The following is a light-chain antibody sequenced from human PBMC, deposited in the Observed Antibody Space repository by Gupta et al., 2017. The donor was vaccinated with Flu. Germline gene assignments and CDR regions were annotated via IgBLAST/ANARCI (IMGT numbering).Light chain of an antibody. Sequence: GTSSDLGGYNYVSWYQHHPGKAPKLMIFEVNHRPSGVSNRFSGSSGNTASLTISGLQAEDEADYYCSSYSSSNILIFGGGTKVTVL. CDR1: SSDLGGYNY. CDR2: EVN. V-gene: IGLV2-14*01. J-gene: IGLJ2*01. CDR3: SSYSSSNILI.